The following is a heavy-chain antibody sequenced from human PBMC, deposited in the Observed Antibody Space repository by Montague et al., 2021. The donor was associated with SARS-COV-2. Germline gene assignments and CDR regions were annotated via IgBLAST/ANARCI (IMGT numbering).Heavy chain of an antibody. J-gene: IGHJ6*02. Sequence: SETLSLTCTVSGGSISSYYWSWIRQPPGKGLEWIGYIYYSGSTYYNPSLKSRVTISVDTSKNQFSLKLSSVTAADTAVYYCALNYFRVRSWYSMDVWGQGTTVTVTS. CDR2: IYYSGST. D-gene: IGHD3-10*01. CDR3: ALNYFRVRSWYSMDV. CDR1: GGSISSYY. V-gene: IGHV4-59*06.